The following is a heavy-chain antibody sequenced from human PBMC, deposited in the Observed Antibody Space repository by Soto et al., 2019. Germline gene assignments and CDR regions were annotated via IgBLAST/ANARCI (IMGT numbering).Heavy chain of an antibody. CDR3: ARFGYSTNIGIDY. D-gene: IGHD3-22*01. CDR2: IYYIGST. CDR1: GGSISSGVYY. V-gene: IGHV4-31*03. Sequence: TLSLTCTVSGGSISSGVYYWSWIRQHPGKGLEWIGYIYYIGSTYYNPSLKSRVTISVDTSKNQLSLKLSSVTAVDTAVYYCARFGYSTNIGIDYWGQGTLVTVSS. J-gene: IGHJ4*02.